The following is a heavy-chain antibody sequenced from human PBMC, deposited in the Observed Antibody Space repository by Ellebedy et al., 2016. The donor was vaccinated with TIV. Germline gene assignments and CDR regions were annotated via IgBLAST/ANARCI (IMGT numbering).Heavy chain of an antibody. CDR1: GFTFSSYA. V-gene: IGHV3-30-3*01. J-gene: IGHJ1*01. D-gene: IGHD6-13*01. Sequence: GESLKISCAASGFTFSSYAMHWVRQAPGKGLEWVALISYDGSNKYYADSVKGRFTISRDTSKNTLYLRMNSLRAEDTAVYYCARTLAAGGTGYFKHWGQGALVTVSS. CDR2: ISYDGSNK. CDR3: ARTLAAGGTGYFKH.